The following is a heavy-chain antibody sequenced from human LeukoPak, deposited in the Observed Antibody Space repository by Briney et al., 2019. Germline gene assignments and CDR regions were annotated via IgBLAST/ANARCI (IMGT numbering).Heavy chain of an antibody. CDR2: IYPGDSDT. CDR1: GYSFTSYW. CDR3: ARSKVDTAMVVAFDI. D-gene: IGHD5-18*01. V-gene: IGHV5-51*01. J-gene: IGHJ3*02. Sequence: PGESLKISCKGSGYSFTSYWIGWVRQMPGKGLEWMGIIYPGDSDTRYSPSFQGQVTISVDKSNSTAYLQWSSLKASDTAMYYCARSKVDTAMVVAFDIWGQGTMVTVSS.